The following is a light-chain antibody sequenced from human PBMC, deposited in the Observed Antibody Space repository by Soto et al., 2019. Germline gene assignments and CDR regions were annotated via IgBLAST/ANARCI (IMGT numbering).Light chain of an antibody. CDR1: QSISTW. Sequence: DIEMTQSPSTLSASVGDRVTITCRASQSISTWLAWYQQKPGKAPKLLIYKASSLESGVSSRFSGSGSGTEFTLTISSLQPDDFATYSCQEYSHYPTWTFGQGTKVEIK. J-gene: IGKJ1*01. CDR2: KAS. V-gene: IGKV1-5*03. CDR3: QEYSHYPTWT.